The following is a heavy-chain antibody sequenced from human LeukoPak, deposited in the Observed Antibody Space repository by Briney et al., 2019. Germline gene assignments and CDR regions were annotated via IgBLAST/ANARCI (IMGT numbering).Heavy chain of an antibody. V-gene: IGHV1-18*01. Sequence: ASVKVSCKASGYTFTSYGISWVRQAPGQGLEWMGWISACNGNTNYAQKLQGRVTMTTDTSTSTAYMELRSLRSDDTAVYYCARDLRAGAGVGYYYFDYWGQGTLVTVSS. J-gene: IGHJ4*02. CDR3: ARDLRAGAGVGYYYFDY. D-gene: IGHD3-22*01. CDR1: GYTFTSYG. CDR2: ISACNGNT.